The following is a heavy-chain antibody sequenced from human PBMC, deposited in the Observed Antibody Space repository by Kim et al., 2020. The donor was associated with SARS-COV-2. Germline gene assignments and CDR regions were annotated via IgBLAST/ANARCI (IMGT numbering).Heavy chain of an antibody. J-gene: IGHJ5*02. D-gene: IGHD3-10*01. V-gene: IGHV1-3*01. CDR3: ARGGLWFGELAWFDP. Sequence: QRFQGRVTITRDTSATTAYMELSSLRSEDTAVYYCARGGLWFGELAWFDPWGQGTLVTVSS.